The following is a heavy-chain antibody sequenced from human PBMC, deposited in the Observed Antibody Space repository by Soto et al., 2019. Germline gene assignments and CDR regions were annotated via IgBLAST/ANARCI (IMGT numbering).Heavy chain of an antibody. CDR1: GYTFTSYA. Sequence: QVQLVQSGAEVKKPGASVKVSCKTSGYTFTSYAMHWVRQAPGQRLEWMGWINAGNGNTKYSQKFQGRVTITRDTSASTAYMELSSLRSEDTAVYYCARAYCGGDCPAYLDYWGQGTLVTVSS. V-gene: IGHV1-3*01. J-gene: IGHJ4*02. CDR2: INAGNGNT. D-gene: IGHD2-21*02. CDR3: ARAYCGGDCPAYLDY.